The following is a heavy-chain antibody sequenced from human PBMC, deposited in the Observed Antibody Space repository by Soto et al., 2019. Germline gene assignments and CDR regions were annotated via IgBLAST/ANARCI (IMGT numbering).Heavy chain of an antibody. Sequence: EVQLLESGGGLVQPGGSLRLSCAASGFTFSHFAMSWVRQAPGKGLEWVSTLSGGDDSTYYADSVKDRFTISRDNSKNTLYLQLNSLRAEDTAVYYCAKKYHYGSGTYLYYFDYWGQGTLVTFSS. CDR2: LSGGDDST. CDR1: GFTFSHFA. D-gene: IGHD3-10*01. J-gene: IGHJ4*02. V-gene: IGHV3-23*01. CDR3: AKKYHYGSGTYLYYFDY.